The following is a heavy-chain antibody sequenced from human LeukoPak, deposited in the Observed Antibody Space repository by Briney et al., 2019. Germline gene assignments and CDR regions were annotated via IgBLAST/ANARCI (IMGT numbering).Heavy chain of an antibody. Sequence: PGGSLRLSCAASGFTFSSYAMHWVRQAPGKGLEWVAVISYDGSNKYYADSVKGRFTISRDNSKNTLYLQMNSLRAEDTAVYYCATSEYSSSSGHWGQGTLVAVSS. V-gene: IGHV3-30-3*01. CDR3: ATSEYSSSSGH. CDR1: GFTFSSYA. CDR2: ISYDGSNK. J-gene: IGHJ4*02. D-gene: IGHD6-6*01.